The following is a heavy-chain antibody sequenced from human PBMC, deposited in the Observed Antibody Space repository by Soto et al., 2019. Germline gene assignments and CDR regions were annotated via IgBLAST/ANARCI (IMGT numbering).Heavy chain of an antibody. CDR2: ITSKTDGGTT. CDR1: DFTFSNAW. CDR3: TDGLDV. V-gene: IGHV3-15*07. Sequence: GGSLRLSCAASDFTFSNAWMNRVRQAPGKGLEWVGRITSKTDGGTTDYAAPVKGRFTISRDDSENMLFLQMNSLKTEDTAVYYCTDGLDVWGQGTTVTVSS. J-gene: IGHJ6*02.